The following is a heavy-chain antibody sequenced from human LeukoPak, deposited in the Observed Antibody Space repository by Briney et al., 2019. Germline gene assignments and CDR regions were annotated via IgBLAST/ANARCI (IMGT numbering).Heavy chain of an antibody. D-gene: IGHD1/OR15-1a*01. CDR1: GGSISSYY. CDR2: IYYSGST. V-gene: IGHV4-59*01. CDR3: ARFQNRGDAFDI. Sequence: SETLSLTCTVSGGSISSYYWSWIRQPPGKGLEWIGYIYYSGSTNYNPSLKSRVTISVDTSKNQFSLKLSSVTAADTAVYYCARFQNRGDAFDIWGQGTMVTVSS. J-gene: IGHJ3*02.